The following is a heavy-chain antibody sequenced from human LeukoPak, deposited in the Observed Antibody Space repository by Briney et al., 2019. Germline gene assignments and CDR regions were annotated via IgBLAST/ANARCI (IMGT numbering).Heavy chain of an antibody. CDR1: GGSIHSNNYY. CDR2: IYYSGNP. Sequence: SETLSLTCTVSGGSIHSNNYYWGWIRQPPGKGLEWIGSIYYSGNPYYNPSLKSRVTISLDTSKSQFSLKLNSVTAADTAVFYCARLWSVLRPPYDWGEGTLVTVSS. J-gene: IGHJ4*02. CDR3: ARLWSVLRPPYD. V-gene: IGHV4-39*01. D-gene: IGHD3-3*01.